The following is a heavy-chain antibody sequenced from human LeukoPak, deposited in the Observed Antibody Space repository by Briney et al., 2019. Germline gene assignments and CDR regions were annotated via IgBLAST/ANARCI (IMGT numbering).Heavy chain of an antibody. J-gene: IGHJ3*02. CDR1: GFTFSSYS. D-gene: IGHD5-12*01. Sequence: GGSLRLSCAASGFTFSSYSMNWVRQAPGEGLEWVSSIRGSSSYIFYADSVKGRFTISRDNAKNSLYLQMNSLRAEDTAVYYCARGFGYGAFDIWGQGTVVAVSS. CDR3: ARGFGYGAFDI. V-gene: IGHV3-21*01. CDR2: IRGSSSYI.